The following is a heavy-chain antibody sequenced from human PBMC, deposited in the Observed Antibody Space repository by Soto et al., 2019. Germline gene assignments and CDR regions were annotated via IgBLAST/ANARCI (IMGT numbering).Heavy chain of an antibody. D-gene: IGHD2-15*01. J-gene: IGHJ5*02. V-gene: IGHV5-10-1*01. CDR1: GYSFTSYW. CDR2: IDPSDSYT. CDR3: ARLTCSGGSCYFSNTGGWFDP. Sequence: GESLKISCKGSGYSFTSYWISWVRQMPGKGLEWMGRIDPSDSYTNYSPSFQGHVTISADKSISTAYLQWSSLKASDTAMYYCARLTCSGGSCYFSNTGGWFDPWGQGTLVTVSS.